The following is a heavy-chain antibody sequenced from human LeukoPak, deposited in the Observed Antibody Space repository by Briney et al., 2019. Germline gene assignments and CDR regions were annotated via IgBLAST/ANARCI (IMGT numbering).Heavy chain of an antibody. CDR3: ARSTIFGAYYFDY. CDR2: IKSGRGTT. J-gene: IGHJ4*02. D-gene: IGHD3-3*01. CDR1: GFSFSKAW. Sequence: GGSLRLSCAASGFSFSKAWMSWVRQAPGKGLEWVGRIKSGRGTTDYAAPVKGRFTISRDDSRNTLYLQMNSLRAEDTALYYCARSTIFGAYYFDYWGQGTLVTVSS. V-gene: IGHV3-15*05.